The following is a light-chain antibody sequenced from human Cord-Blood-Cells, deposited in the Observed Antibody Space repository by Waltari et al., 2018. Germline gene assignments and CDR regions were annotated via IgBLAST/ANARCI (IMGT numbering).Light chain of an antibody. CDR1: SSDVGSYNL. V-gene: IGLV2-23*02. CDR2: EVS. Sequence: QSALTQPASVSGSPGQSITISCTGTSSDVGSYNLVSWYQQHPDKAPKLMIYEVSKRPSGVSNRFSGSKSGNTASLTISGLQAEDEADYYCCSYAGSSTVFGGGTKLTVL. J-gene: IGLJ2*01. CDR3: CSYAGSSTV.